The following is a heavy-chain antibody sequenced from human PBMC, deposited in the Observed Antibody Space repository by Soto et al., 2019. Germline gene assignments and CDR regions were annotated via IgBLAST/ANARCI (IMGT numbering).Heavy chain of an antibody. V-gene: IGHV1-69*13. CDR3: AREPLPKGQVVPAAIMPGYYYYGMDV. CDR2: IIPIFGTA. CDR1: GGTFSSYA. D-gene: IGHD2-2*01. J-gene: IGHJ6*02. Sequence: ASVKVSCKVSGGTFSSYAISWVRQAPGQGLEWMGGIIPIFGTANYAQKFQGRVTITADESTSTAYMELSSLRSEDTAVYYCAREPLPKGQVVPAAIMPGYYYYGMDVWGQGTTVTVSS.